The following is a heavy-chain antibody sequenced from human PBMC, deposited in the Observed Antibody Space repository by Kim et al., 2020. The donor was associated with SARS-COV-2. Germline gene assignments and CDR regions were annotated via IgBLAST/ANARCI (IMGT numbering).Heavy chain of an antibody. CDR1: GFTFSSHS. CDR3: ARSDSANPRAADDFDI. Sequence: GGSLRLSCAASGFTFSSHSMNWAREAPGKGLEWVLAISGNSRSTYYVDSEKGRLTISRDHAKNSLYLQMNSLRVEDPAVYYCARSDSANPRAADDFDIWG. CDR2: ISGNSRST. V-gene: IGHV3-21*01. J-gene: IGHJ3*02. D-gene: IGHD1-26*01.